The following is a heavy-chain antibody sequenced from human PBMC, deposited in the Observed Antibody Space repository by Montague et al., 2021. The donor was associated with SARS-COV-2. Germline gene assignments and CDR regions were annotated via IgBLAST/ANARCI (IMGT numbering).Heavy chain of an antibody. CDR1: GGSISSSSDY. D-gene: IGHD3-22*01. CDR2: IYYSGST. Sequence: SETLSLTCTVSGGSISSSSDYWGWISQPPGKGLEWIGSIYYSGSTNYNPSLKSRVTISVDTSKNQFSLKLNSVTAADTAVYYCARGATMLVVVMRYHWFDPWGQGTLVTVSS. J-gene: IGHJ5*02. CDR3: ARGATMLVVVMRYHWFDP. V-gene: IGHV4-39*01.